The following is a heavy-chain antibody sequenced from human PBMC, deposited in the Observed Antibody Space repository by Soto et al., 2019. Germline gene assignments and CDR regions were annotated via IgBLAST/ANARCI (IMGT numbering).Heavy chain of an antibody. CDR3: GRERRRGGNCDLDPDACGI. CDR1: GFTSSNYW. J-gene: IGHJ3*02. Sequence: EVQLVESGGGLVQPGGSLRLSCVASGFTSSNYWMTWVRQAPGKGLEWVANIKQDGSEKFYVDAVKGRFTISRDNAKNSPYLQMNSLRGEDTAVYYCGRERRRGGNCDLDPDACGIWGQGTMGTVSS. D-gene: IGHD2-21*02. CDR2: IKQDGSEK. V-gene: IGHV3-7*01.